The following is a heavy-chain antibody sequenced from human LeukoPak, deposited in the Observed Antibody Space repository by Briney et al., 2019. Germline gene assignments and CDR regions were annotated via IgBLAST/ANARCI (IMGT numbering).Heavy chain of an antibody. J-gene: IGHJ4*02. V-gene: IGHV1-69*13. CDR2: IIPIFGTA. CDR1: GGTFSSYA. D-gene: IGHD6-13*01. CDR3: GRDGGGEQQLEGFDY. Sequence: SVKVSCKASGGTFSSYAISWVRQAPGQGLEWMGGIIPIFGTANYAQKFQGRVTITADESTSTAYMELSSLRSEDTAVYYCGRDGGGEQQLEGFDYWGQGTLVTVSS.